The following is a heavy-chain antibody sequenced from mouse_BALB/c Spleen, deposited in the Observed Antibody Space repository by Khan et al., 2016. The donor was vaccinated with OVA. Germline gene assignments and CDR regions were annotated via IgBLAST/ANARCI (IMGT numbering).Heavy chain of an antibody. V-gene: IGHV2-9*02. Sequence: QVQLKESGPGLVAPSQSLSITCTVSGFALTSYGVHWVRQPPGKGLEWLGVIWAGGSTNYNSALMSRLTISKDDSKSQVFLKMNSLQTDDTSMYYCARFHDGYYYNVDYWGQGTSFTVAS. D-gene: IGHD2-3*01. CDR2: IWAGGST. CDR3: ARFHDGYYYNVDY. CDR1: GFALTSYG. J-gene: IGHJ4*01.